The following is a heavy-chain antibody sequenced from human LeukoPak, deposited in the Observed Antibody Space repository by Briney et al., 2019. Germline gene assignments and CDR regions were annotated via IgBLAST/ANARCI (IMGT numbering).Heavy chain of an antibody. Sequence: PGGSLRLSCAASGFTFSSYAMHWVRQAPGKGLEWVAVISYDGSNKYYADPVKGRFTISRDNSKNTLYLQMNSLRAEDTAVYYCARTYDTSGWGGDFDYWGQGTLVTVSS. CDR1: GFTFSSYA. CDR3: ARTYDTSGWGGDFDY. D-gene: IGHD6-19*01. CDR2: ISYDGSNK. V-gene: IGHV3-30-3*01. J-gene: IGHJ4*02.